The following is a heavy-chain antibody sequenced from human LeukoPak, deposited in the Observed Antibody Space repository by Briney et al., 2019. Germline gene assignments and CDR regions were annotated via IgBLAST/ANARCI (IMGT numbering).Heavy chain of an antibody. V-gene: IGHV4-59*01. J-gene: IGHJ3*01. CDR1: DGSITGYY. CDR2: IYYSGST. CDR3: ATPSSGYKIDAFDV. Sequence: SETLSLTCTVSDGSITGYYWSWIRQPPGKGLEWIGYIYYSGSTNYNPSLKSRVAISVDTSKNQFSLKVTSVTAADTAVYYCATPSSGYKIDAFDVWGQGTVVAVSS. D-gene: IGHD3-22*01.